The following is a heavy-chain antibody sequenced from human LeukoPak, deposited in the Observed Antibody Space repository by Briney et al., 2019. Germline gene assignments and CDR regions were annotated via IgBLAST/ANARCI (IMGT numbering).Heavy chain of an antibody. CDR3: ARHDAGMVRGVRN. D-gene: IGHD3-10*01. CDR2: ISSSSSYT. Sequence: GGSLRLSCAASGFTFSDYYMSWIRQASGKGLEWVSYISSSSSYTNYADSVKGRFTISRDNAKNSLYVQINSLRAEDTAVYYCARHDAGMVRGVRNWGQGTLVTVSS. J-gene: IGHJ4*02. CDR1: GFTFSDYY. V-gene: IGHV3-11*03.